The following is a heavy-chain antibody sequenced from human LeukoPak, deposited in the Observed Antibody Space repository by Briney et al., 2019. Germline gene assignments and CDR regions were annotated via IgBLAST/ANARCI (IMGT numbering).Heavy chain of an antibody. CDR1: GYSISTGYY. J-gene: IGHJ5*02. Sequence: SETLSLTCAVSGYSISTGYYWGWIRQPPAKGLEWIGSIFHSGSTYYTPSLKSRVTISVDTSKNQFSLKLSSVTAADTAVYYCARDREWAWFDPWGQGTLVTASS. V-gene: IGHV4-38-2*01. CDR3: ARDREWAWFDP. D-gene: IGHD1-26*01. CDR2: IFHSGST.